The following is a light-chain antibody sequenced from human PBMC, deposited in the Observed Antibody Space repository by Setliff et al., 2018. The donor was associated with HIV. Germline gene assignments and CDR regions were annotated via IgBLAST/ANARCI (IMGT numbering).Light chain of an antibody. V-gene: IGLV2-14*01. CDR3: SSYTSSSLYV. CDR1: SSDVGGYNY. Sequence: QSVLTQPASVSGSPGQSITISCTGTSSDVGGYNYVSWYQQHPGNAPKLMIFEVSNRPSGVSNRFSGSKSGNTASLTISGLQAEDEADYYCSSYTSSSLYVFGTGTKATV. J-gene: IGLJ1*01. CDR2: EVS.